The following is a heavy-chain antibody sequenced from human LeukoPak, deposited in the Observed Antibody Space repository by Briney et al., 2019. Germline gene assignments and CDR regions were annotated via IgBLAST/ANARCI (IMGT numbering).Heavy chain of an antibody. Sequence: SQTLSLTCTVSGGSISRGGYYWSWIRQHPGKGLEWIGYIHYTGSTSYNPSLKSRVTMSVDTSKSQFSLNLSSVTAADTALYYCARDPATWYFDLWGRGTLVTVSS. V-gene: IGHV4-31*03. J-gene: IGHJ2*01. CDR1: GGSISRGGYY. CDR2: IHYTGST. CDR3: ARDPATWYFDL.